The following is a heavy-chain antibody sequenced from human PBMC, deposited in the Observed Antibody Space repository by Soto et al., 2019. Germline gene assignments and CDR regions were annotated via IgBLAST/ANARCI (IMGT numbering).Heavy chain of an antibody. D-gene: IGHD6-19*01. CDR2: IWYDGSNK. Sequence: GSLRLSCAASGFTFSSYGMHWVRQAPVKGLEWVAVIWYDGSNKYYADSVKGRFTISRDNSKNTLYLQMNSLRAEDTAVYYCARDSSGWPNDAFDIWGQGTMVTVSS. CDR1: GFTFSSYG. V-gene: IGHV3-33*01. CDR3: ARDSSGWPNDAFDI. J-gene: IGHJ3*02.